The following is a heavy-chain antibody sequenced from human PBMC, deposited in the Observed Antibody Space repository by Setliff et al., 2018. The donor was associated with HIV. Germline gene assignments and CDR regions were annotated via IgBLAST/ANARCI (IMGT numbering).Heavy chain of an antibody. J-gene: IGHJ3*02. CDR2: IYYSGST. CDR3: ASRYRYYDSSGYYRQGAFDI. Sequence: SETLSLTCTVSGGSISSSSYYWGWIRQPPGKGLEWIGSIYYSGSTYYNPSLKSRVTISVDTSKNQFSLKLSSVTAADTAVYYCASRYRYYDSSGYYRQGAFDIWGQGTMVTVSS. V-gene: IGHV4-39*01. CDR1: GGSISSSSYY. D-gene: IGHD3-22*01.